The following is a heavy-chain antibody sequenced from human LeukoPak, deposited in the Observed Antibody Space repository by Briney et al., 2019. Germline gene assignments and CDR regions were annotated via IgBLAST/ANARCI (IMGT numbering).Heavy chain of an antibody. CDR3: AREACSDGVCYFEY. V-gene: IGHV1-18*04. J-gene: IGHJ4*02. CDR1: GYTFTGYY. CDR2: ISAYNGDT. Sequence: ASVKVSCKASGYTFTGYYMHWVRQAPGEGLEWMGWISAYNGDTKYAQKFQGRVTITTDTSATTVYMELGSLRFDDAAVYYCAREACSDGVCYFEYWGQGTLVTVSS. D-gene: IGHD2-8*01.